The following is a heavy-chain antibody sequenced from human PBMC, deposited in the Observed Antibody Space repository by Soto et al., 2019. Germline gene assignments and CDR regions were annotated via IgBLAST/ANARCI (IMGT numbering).Heavy chain of an antibody. D-gene: IGHD3-9*01. Sequence: GGSLRLSCAASGFTFSSYVMHWVRQAPGKGLEWVAVISYDGNNKYYTDSVKGRFTISRDNSKNTSYLQMNSLRAEDTAVYYCAKDGRYFDWSLEVDVWGQGTTVTVSS. J-gene: IGHJ6*02. CDR3: AKDGRYFDWSLEVDV. V-gene: IGHV3-30*18. CDR1: GFTFSSYV. CDR2: ISYDGNNK.